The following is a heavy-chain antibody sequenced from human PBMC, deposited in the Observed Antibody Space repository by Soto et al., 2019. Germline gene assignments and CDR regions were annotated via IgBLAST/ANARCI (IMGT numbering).Heavy chain of an antibody. D-gene: IGHD6-6*01. Sequence: EVQLVESGGGPVQSGQSLRLSCVASGFTLSNYRMTWVRQGPGKGLEWVSSINSRADYTHYTESVKGRFTISRDNAKNSVYLHMNSLRAEDAAVYYCGREKEDEGSSSLRVYYGVDVWGQGTTVIVSS. J-gene: IGHJ6*02. CDR1: GFTLSNYR. CDR3: GREKEDEGSSSLRVYYGVDV. CDR2: INSRADYT. V-gene: IGHV3-21*06.